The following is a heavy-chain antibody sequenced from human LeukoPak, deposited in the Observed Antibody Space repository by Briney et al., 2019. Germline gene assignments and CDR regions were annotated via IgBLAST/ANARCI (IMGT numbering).Heavy chain of an antibody. CDR2: MDPSGTQK. D-gene: IGHD4-11*01. Sequence: PGGSLRLSCAASGFTFHGFWMNWVRQVPGKGLEWVANMDPSGTQKRYVDSVRGRFTISKDNSGTSFYLEMSSLTVDDTAIYYCAIWTSDSNWGQGTLVTVSS. V-gene: IGHV3-7*01. J-gene: IGHJ4*02. CDR3: AIWTSDSN. CDR1: GFTFHGFW.